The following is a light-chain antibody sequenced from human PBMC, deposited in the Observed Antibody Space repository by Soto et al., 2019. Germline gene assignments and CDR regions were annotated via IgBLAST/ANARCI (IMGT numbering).Light chain of an antibody. V-gene: IGLV1-44*01. CDR1: SSNIGINT. J-gene: IGLJ1*01. CDR3: AAWDDSLNGLYV. CDR2: TDN. Sequence: QSVLTQPPSASGTPGQRVTISCPGSSSNIGINTVNWYQQVPGTAPKLLIYTDNQRPSGVPDRFSGSKSGTSASLAISGLQSEDEADYYCAAWDDSLNGLYVFGTGTKV.